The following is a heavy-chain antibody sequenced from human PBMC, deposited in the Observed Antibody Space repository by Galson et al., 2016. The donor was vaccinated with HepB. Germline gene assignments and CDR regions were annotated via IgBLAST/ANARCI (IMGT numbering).Heavy chain of an antibody. V-gene: IGHV3-33*08. CDR3: ARGSNYFDYYYYGMDV. D-gene: IGHD4-11*01. CDR2: IWYDGSNK. J-gene: IGHJ6*02. Sequence: SLRLSCAASGFTFSSYPMSWVRQAPGKGLEWVAVIWYDGSNKYYADSVKGRFAISRDNSKNTLYLQMNSLRAEDTAVYYCARGSNYFDYYYYGMDVWGQGTTVTVSS. CDR1: GFTFSSYP.